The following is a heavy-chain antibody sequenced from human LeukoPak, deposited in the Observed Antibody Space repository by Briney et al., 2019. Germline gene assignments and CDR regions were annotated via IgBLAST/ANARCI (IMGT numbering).Heavy chain of an antibody. J-gene: IGHJ4*02. CDR3: ARNREIAVAGNDC. Sequence: PGGSLRLSCAASGFTFSDYYMSWICQAPGKGLEGVSDISSSGSTIYYADSVKGRFTISRDNAMDSLYLQMYSLRAEDTAVYYCARNREIAVAGNDCWGQGTLVTVSS. D-gene: IGHD6-19*01. V-gene: IGHV3-11*01. CDR2: ISSSGSTI. CDR1: GFTFSDYY.